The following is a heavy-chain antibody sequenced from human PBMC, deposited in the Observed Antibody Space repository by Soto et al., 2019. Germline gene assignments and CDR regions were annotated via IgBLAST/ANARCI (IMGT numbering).Heavy chain of an antibody. J-gene: IGHJ5*02. CDR1: GVSISCSSYY. Sequence: SLTWTVSGVSISCSSYYWGRIRQPPGKGLEWIGSIYYSGSTYYNPSLKSRVTISVDTSKNQLSLKLSSVTAADTAVYYCARREYSSSSWFDPWGQGTLVTVSS. V-gene: IGHV4-39*01. CDR2: IYYSGST. D-gene: IGHD6-6*01. CDR3: ARREYSSSSWFDP.